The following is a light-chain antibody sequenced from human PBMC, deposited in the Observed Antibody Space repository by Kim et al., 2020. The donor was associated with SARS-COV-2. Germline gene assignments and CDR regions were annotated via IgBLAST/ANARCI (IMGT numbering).Light chain of an antibody. CDR2: GAS. CDR3: QHYGSAPYS. V-gene: IGKV3-20*01. J-gene: IGKJ2*03. CDR1: QSMSSSY. Sequence: SPGERATLACRASQSMSSSYLGWYQQKPGQAPRLLIYGASSRATGIPDRFSGSGSGTDFTLTISRLEPEDFAVYYCQHYGSAPYSFGQGTKLEI.